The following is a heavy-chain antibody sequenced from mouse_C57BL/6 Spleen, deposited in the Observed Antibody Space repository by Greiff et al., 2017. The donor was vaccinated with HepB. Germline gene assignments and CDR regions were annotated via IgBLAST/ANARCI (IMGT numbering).Heavy chain of an antibody. J-gene: IGHJ4*01. D-gene: IGHD1-1*01. CDR3: ARDLYYYGSSYGAMDY. CDR2: ISYDGSN. CDR1: GYSITSGYY. V-gene: IGHV3-6*01. Sequence: ESGPGLVKPSQSLSLTCSVTGYSITSGYYWNWIRQFPGNKLEWMGYISYDGSNNYNPSLKNRISITRDTSKNQFFLKLNSVTTEDTATYYCARDLYYYGSSYGAMDYWGQGTSVTVSS.